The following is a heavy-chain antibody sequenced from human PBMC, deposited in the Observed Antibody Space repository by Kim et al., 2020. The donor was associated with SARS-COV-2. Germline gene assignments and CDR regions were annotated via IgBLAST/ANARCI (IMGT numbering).Heavy chain of an antibody. Sequence: SETLFLTCAVYGGSFSGYYWSWIRQPPGKGLEWIGDINHGGGTGYSPSLKSRVTISIDTSKNQFSLKLASLTAADAAVYFCARGPDRIRFDYWGQGTLVTVSS. CDR2: INHGGGT. CDR3: ARGPDRIRFDY. CDR1: GGSFSGYY. V-gene: IGHV4-34*01. J-gene: IGHJ4*02.